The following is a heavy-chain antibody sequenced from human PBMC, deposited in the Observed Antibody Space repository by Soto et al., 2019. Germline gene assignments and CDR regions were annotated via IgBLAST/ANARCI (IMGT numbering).Heavy chain of an antibody. CDR1: GGSVSNSNYY. Sequence: QLQLQESGPGLVKPSETLSLTCTVSGGSVSNSNYYWGWIRQPPGKGLECIGSVYYSGSTYYNPSLKSRVTISVDTSKTQSSLNLSSVTAAYTAVYYCARLNYDILTGYYTYYFDYWGQGTLVTVSS. J-gene: IGHJ4*02. D-gene: IGHD3-9*01. CDR3: ARLNYDILTGYYTYYFDY. V-gene: IGHV4-39*01. CDR2: VYYSGST.